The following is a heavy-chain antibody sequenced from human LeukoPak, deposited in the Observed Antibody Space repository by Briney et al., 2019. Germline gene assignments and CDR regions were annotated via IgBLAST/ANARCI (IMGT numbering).Heavy chain of an antibody. J-gene: IGHJ4*02. V-gene: IGHV1-69*13. Sequence: SVMVSCKASGGTFSSYAISWVRQAPGQGLEWMGGIIPIFGTANYAQKFQGRVTITADESTSTAYMELSSLRSEDTAVYYCARGDSGWYSFDYWGQGTLVTVSS. CDR1: GGTFSSYA. CDR3: ARGDSGWYSFDY. CDR2: IIPIFGTA. D-gene: IGHD6-19*01.